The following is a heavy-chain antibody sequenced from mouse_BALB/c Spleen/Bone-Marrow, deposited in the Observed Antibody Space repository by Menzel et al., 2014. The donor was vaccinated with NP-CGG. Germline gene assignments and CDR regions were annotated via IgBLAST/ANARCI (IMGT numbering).Heavy chain of an antibody. J-gene: IGHJ2*01. V-gene: IGHV14-3*02. CDR1: GFNIKDTY. CDR2: IDPANGNT. D-gene: IGHD2-4*01. Sequence: RVESGAELVKPGASVKLSCTASGFNIKDTYMHWVKQRPEQGLEWIGRIDPANGNTKYDPKFQGKATITADTSSNTAYLQLSSLTSEDTAVYYCARNDYGVYFDYWGQGTTLTVSS. CDR3: ARNDYGVYFDY.